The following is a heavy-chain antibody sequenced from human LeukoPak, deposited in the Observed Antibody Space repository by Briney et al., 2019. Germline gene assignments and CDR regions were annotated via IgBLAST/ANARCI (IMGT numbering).Heavy chain of an antibody. D-gene: IGHD2-21*02. CDR1: GFTVSSNY. CDR3: ARGIVLAYCGGDCSDAFDI. V-gene: IGHV3-53*01. Sequence: GSLRLSCAASGFTVSSNYMSWVRQAPGKGLEWVSVIYSGGSTYYADSVKGRFTISRDNSKNTLYLQMNSLRAEDTAVYYCARGIVLAYCGGDCSDAFDIWGQGTMVTVSS. CDR2: IYSGGST. J-gene: IGHJ3*02.